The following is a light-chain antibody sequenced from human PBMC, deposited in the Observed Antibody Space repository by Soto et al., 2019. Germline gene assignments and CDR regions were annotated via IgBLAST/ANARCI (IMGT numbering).Light chain of an antibody. CDR1: SSDVGSYNL. CDR2: EGN. CDR3: CSYAGSSTYV. J-gene: IGLJ1*01. Sequence: QSVLTQPASVSGSPGQSVSISFSGASSDVGSYNLVSWFQQHPGKAPKLMIYEGNKRPSGVSTCFSGSKSGNTASLTISGLQAEDEADYYCCSYAGSSTYVFGTGTKVTVL. V-gene: IGLV2-23*01.